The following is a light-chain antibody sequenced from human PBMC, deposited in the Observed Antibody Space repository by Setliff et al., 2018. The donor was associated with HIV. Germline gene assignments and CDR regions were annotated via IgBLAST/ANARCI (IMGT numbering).Light chain of an antibody. CDR1: SSDVGSSNF. CDR3: SSYSINNLYV. J-gene: IGLJ1*01. Sequence: QSALIQPASVSGSPGQSVTVSCTGTSSDVGSSNFVSWYQQHPGKAPKVMIYNVDKRPSGVSNRFSGSKSGNTASLTISGLQTEDEADYYCSSYSINNLYVFATGTKVTVL. V-gene: IGLV2-14*03. CDR2: NVD.